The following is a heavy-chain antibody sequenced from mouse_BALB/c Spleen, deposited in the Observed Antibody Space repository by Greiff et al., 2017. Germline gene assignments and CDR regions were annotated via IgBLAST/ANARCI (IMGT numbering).Heavy chain of an antibody. CDR2: ILPGSGST. D-gene: IGHD1-2*01. Sequence: VQLQQSGAELMKPGASVKISCKATGYTFSSYWIEWVKQRPGHGLEWIGEILPGSGSTNYNEKFKGKATFTADTSSNTAYMQLSSLTSEDSAVYYCARDYGYGYYAMDYWGQGTSVTVSS. CDR1: GYTFSSYW. CDR3: ARDYGYGYYAMDY. J-gene: IGHJ4*01. V-gene: IGHV1-9*01.